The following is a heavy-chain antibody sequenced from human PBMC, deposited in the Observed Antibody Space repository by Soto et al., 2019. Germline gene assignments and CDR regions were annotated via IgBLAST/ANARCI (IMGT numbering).Heavy chain of an antibody. CDR2: IIPIFGTA. V-gene: IGHV1-69*01. Sequence: QVQLVQSGAEVKKPGSSVKVSCKASGCTFSSYSINWVRQAPGQGLEWMGEIIPIFGTANYAQKFQGRVTITADESTSTAYMELSSLRSDDTAVYYCARDGGRHSGGSDYWGQGTLVTVSS. J-gene: IGHJ4*02. D-gene: IGHD1-26*01. CDR1: GCTFSSYS. CDR3: ARDGGRHSGGSDY.